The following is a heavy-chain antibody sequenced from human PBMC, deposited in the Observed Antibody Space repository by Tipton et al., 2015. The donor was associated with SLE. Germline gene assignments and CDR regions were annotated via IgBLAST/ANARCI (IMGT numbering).Heavy chain of an antibody. V-gene: IGHV4-61*09. CDR3: ASMGAWGAFDI. D-gene: IGHD1-26*01. CDR2: IYTSGST. Sequence: LRLSCTFSGGSISSGSYYWNWIRQPAGKGLEWIGYIYTSGSTNYNPSLKSRVTISVDTSKNQFSLNLTSVTAADTAVYYCASMGAWGAFDIWGQGTMVTVSA. J-gene: IGHJ3*02. CDR1: GGSISSGSYY.